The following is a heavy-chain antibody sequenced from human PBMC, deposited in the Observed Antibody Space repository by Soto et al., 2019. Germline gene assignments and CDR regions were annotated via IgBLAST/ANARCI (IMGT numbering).Heavy chain of an antibody. V-gene: IGHV3-74*01. CDR3: AGRDWSGGYCDF. J-gene: IGHJ4*02. Sequence: EVQLVESGGGLVQPGGSLRLSCAASGFTFSNYWMHWVRQVPGKGLVWVSRISGDASSTHYADFAKGRFTISRDNAKNTVYPQMNTLSVEDTAVYYCAGRDWSGGYCDFWGQGILVTVSS. D-gene: IGHD3-3*01. CDR1: GFTFSNYW. CDR2: ISGDASST.